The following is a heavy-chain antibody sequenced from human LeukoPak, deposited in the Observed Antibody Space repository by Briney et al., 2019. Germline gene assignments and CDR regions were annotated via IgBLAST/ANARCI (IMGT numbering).Heavy chain of an antibody. V-gene: IGHV3-48*04. CDR1: GFTFSSYS. CDR2: IGSISSAI. D-gene: IGHD6-19*01. Sequence: GGSLRLSCAASGFTFSSYSMNWVRQAPGKGLEWVSYIGSISSAIYYADSVKGRFTISRDNAKNSLYLQMNSLRAEDTAVYYCARHAPTSSAFDYWGQGTLVTVSS. J-gene: IGHJ4*02. CDR3: ARHAPTSSAFDY.